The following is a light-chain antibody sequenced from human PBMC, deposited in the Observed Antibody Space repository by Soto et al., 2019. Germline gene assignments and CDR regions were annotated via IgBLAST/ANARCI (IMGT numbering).Light chain of an antibody. J-gene: IGKJ1*01. Sequence: DIQMTQSPSTLSASVGDRVTFTCRASQSVSSWLAWYQQKPGKAPKLLIYDASTLESVVPSRFSGSVSGTEFTLTITSLQPDDFATYYCQQFHSYSPTFGQGTKVELK. V-gene: IGKV1-5*01. CDR3: QQFHSYSPT. CDR1: QSVSSW. CDR2: DAS.